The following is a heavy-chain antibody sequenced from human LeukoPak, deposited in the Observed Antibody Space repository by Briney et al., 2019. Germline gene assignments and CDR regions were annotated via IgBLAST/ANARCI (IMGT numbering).Heavy chain of an antibody. V-gene: IGHV1-2*02. CDR1: GHTFTDSL. CDR2: NNLKSGGT. CDR3: ARDVSTSATWELDH. J-gene: IGHJ4*02. D-gene: IGHD6-25*01. Sequence: ASVKASCKASGHTFTDSLLHWVRQAPGQGLEYMGWNNLKSGGTFYAQRFRARVTMTRDTSISTAYMDLSRLTSDDTAVYFCARDVSTSATWELDHWGQGTLVTVSS.